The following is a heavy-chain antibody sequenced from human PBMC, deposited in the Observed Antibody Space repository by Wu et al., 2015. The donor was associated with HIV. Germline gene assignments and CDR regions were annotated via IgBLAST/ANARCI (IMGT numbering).Heavy chain of an antibody. V-gene: IGHV1-69*12. D-gene: IGHD2-2*01. CDR1: GGTFSSYA. Sequence: QVQLVQSGAEVKKPGSSVKVSCKASGGTFSSYAIIWVRQAPGQGLEWLGGIIPIFGNRKYAQRVQGRVTITADESTSTAYMELSSLRSEDTAVYYCARDEDREYQLHPYYYYYGMDVWGQGTTVTVSS. J-gene: IGHJ6*02. CDR2: IIPIFGNR. CDR3: ARDEDREYQLHPYYYYYGMDV.